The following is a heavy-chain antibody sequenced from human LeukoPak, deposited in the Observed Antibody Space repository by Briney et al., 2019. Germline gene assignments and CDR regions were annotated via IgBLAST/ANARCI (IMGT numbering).Heavy chain of an antibody. Sequence: PSETLSLTCTVSGGSIGSSSYYWGWIRQPPGKGLEWIGSIYYSGSTYYNPSLKSRVTISVDTSKNQFSLKLSSVTAADTAVYYCARLLYDGDYLWGQGTLVTVSS. CDR2: IYYSGST. CDR3: ARLLYDGDYL. CDR1: GGSIGSSSYY. J-gene: IGHJ5*02. D-gene: IGHD4-17*01. V-gene: IGHV4-39*01.